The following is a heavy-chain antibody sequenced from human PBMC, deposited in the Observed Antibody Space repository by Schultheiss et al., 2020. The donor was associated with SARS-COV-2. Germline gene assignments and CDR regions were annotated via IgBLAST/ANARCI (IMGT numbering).Heavy chain of an antibody. Sequence: GGSLRLSCAASGFTFSSFAMHWVRQAPGKGLEWVAVISYDGNNKYYADSVKGRFTISRDNAKNTLYLQMNSLRAEDTAVYYCARSGTQGLWFGDTNYYYYGMDVWGQGTTVTVSS. CDR2: ISYDGNNK. V-gene: IGHV3-30*03. CDR3: ARSGTQGLWFGDTNYYYYGMDV. J-gene: IGHJ6*02. CDR1: GFTFSSFA. D-gene: IGHD3-10*01.